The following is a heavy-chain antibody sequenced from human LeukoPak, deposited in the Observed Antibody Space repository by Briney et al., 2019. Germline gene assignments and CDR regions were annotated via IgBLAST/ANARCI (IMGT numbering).Heavy chain of an antibody. CDR2: INGDGSTT. V-gene: IGHV3-74*01. CDR3: TRRVDATRWYDP. J-gene: IGHJ5*02. D-gene: IGHD2-15*01. CDR1: GFTFSTYW. Sequence: SGGSLRLSCAASGFTFSTYWMHWVRQAPGEGLVWVSRINGDGSTTSYADSVKGRFTISRDNAKNTLYLQMNSLRAEDTAVYYCTRRVDATRWYDPWGQGTLVTVSS.